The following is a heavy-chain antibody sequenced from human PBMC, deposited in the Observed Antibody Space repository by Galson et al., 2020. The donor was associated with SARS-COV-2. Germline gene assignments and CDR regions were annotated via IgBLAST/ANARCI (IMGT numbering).Heavy chain of an antibody. J-gene: IGHJ6*02. D-gene: IGHD3-10*01. V-gene: IGHV3-23*01. Sequence: GGSLRLSCAASGFTFSSYAMSWVRQAPGKGLEWVSAISGSGGSTYYADSVKGRFTISRDNSKNTLYLQMNSLRAEDTAVYYCAKDESVFYYGSGREYYYYGMDVWGQGTTVTVSS. CDR2: ISGSGGST. CDR1: GFTFSSYA. CDR3: AKDESVFYYGSGREYYYYGMDV.